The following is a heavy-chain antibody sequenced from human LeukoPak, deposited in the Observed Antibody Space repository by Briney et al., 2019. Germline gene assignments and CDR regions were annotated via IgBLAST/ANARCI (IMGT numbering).Heavy chain of an antibody. V-gene: IGHV4-30-2*01. CDR2: IYHSGST. D-gene: IGHD1-26*01. CDR1: GGSISSGGYY. J-gene: IGHJ4*02. Sequence: SETLSLTCTVSGGSISSGGYYWSWIRQPPGKGLEWIGYIYHSGSTYYNPSLKSRVTISVDRSKNQFSLKLSSVTAADTAVYYCARGPDLEVGATGPFDYWGQGTLVTVSS. CDR3: ARGPDLEVGATGPFDY.